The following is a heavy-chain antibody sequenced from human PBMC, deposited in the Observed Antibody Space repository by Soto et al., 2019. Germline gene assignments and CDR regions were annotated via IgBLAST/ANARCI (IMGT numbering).Heavy chain of an antibody. D-gene: IGHD3-3*01. V-gene: IGHV1-69*06. CDR1: GGTFSSYA. J-gene: IGHJ5*02. Sequence: SVKVSCKASGGTFSSYAISWVRQAPGQGLEWMGGIIPIFGTANYAQKFQGRVTITADKSTSTAYMELSSLRSEDTAVYYCARRDYDFWRVYYMPQEFWFDPWGQGPLVTXS. CDR2: IIPIFGTA. CDR3: ARRDYDFWRVYYMPQEFWFDP.